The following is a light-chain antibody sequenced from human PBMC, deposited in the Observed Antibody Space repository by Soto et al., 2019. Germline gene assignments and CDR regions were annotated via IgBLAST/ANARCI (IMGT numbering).Light chain of an antibody. CDR2: EVN. J-gene: IGLJ1*01. Sequence: QSALTQPASVSGSPGQSITISCTGTSSNVGSYKLVSWYQQHPGKAPKLMIFEVNNRPSGVSNRFSGSKSGNTASLTISGLKGEDEADYYCCSSGGSPTYVFGTGTKVTVL. CDR3: CSSGGSPTYV. CDR1: SSNVGSYKL. V-gene: IGLV2-23*02.